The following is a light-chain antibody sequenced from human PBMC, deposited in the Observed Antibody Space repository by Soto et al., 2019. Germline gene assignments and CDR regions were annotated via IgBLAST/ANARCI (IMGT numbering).Light chain of an antibody. CDR1: QSVSNNY. Sequence: EIVLTQSPGTLSLSPGERATLSCRASQSVSNNYLAWYQQKPGQAPRLLIYGASNRATGIPDRFSGSGSGTDFTLTIGSLAPEDFAVYYCQQRSNWPWTFGQGTKVDI. CDR2: GAS. CDR3: QQRSNWPWT. J-gene: IGKJ1*01. V-gene: IGKV3D-20*02.